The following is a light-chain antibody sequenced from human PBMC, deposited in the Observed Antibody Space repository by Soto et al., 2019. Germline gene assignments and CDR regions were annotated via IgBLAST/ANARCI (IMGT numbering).Light chain of an antibody. V-gene: IGLV1-40*01. CDR1: SSNIVAAYD. J-gene: IGLJ3*02. CDR3: QSYDSSLSGWV. CDR2: GNN. Sequence: QSVLTQPPSVSGAPGQKVTISCTRSSSNIVAAYDVHWYQHLPGTAPKLLIYGNNNRPSGVPDRFSGSKSGTSASLAITGLQAEDEADYYCQSYDSSLSGWVFGGGTQLTVL.